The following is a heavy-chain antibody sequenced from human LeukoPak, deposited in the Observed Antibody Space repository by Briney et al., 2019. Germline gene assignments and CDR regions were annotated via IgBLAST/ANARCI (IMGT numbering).Heavy chain of an antibody. V-gene: IGHV4-4*07. CDR2: IYTSGST. CDR3: ARDRYCSSTSCYTAFDY. CDR1: GGSISSYY. J-gene: IGHJ4*02. D-gene: IGHD2-2*02. Sequence: PSETLSLTCTVSGGSISSYYWSWIRQPAGKGLEWIGRIYTSGSTNYNPSLKSRVTMSVDTSKNQFSLKLSSVTAADTAVYYCARDRYCSSTSCYTAFDYWGQGTLVTVSP.